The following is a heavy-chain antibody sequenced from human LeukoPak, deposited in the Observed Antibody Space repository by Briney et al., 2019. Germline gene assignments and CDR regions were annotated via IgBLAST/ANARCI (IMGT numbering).Heavy chain of an antibody. CDR3: ARDRAYGSGSYYT. J-gene: IGHJ4*02. Sequence: GASLRLSCAASGFTFSSYRMNWVRQDPGKGLEWVSSISSSSSYIYYADSVKGRFTISRDNAKNSLYLQMNSLRAEDTAVYYCARDRAYGSGSYYTWGQGTLVTVSS. CDR2: ISSSSSYI. CDR1: GFTFSSYR. D-gene: IGHD3-10*01. V-gene: IGHV3-21*01.